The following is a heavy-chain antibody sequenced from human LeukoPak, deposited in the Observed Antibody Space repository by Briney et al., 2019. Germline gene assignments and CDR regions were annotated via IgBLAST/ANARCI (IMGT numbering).Heavy chain of an antibody. CDR1: GFTFNNYA. V-gene: IGHV3-23*01. CDR3: AKDLSIKKDYGDYKGPYGMDV. D-gene: IGHD4-17*01. J-gene: IGHJ6*02. CDR2: ISRNGDST. Sequence: PGGSLRLSCAASGFTFNNYAMSWVRHAPGKGLEWVSAISRNGDSTYYADSVKGRITISRDNSKNTLYLQMNSLRAEDTAVYYCAKDLSIKKDYGDYKGPYGMDVWGQGTTVTVSS.